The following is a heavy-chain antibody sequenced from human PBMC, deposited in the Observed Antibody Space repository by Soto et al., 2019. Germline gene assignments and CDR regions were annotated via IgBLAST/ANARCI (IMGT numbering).Heavy chain of an antibody. Sequence: EVQLVESGGGLVQPGGSLRLSCAASGFTFSSYSMNWVRQAPGKGLEWVSAISGSGGSTYYADSVKGRFTISRDNSKNTLYLQMNSPRAEDTAIYYCAKDRQWQQLGDNWFDPWGQGTLVTVSS. CDR1: GFTFSSYS. V-gene: IGHV3-23*04. CDR3: AKDRQWQQLGDNWFDP. CDR2: ISGSGGST. J-gene: IGHJ5*02. D-gene: IGHD6-13*01.